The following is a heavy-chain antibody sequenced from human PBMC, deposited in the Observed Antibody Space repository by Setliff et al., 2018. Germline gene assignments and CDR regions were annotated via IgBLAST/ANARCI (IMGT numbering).Heavy chain of an antibody. Sequence: VASVKVSCKASGYSFTSYTIHWARQAPGQGLEWMGWISPGNGNTAYSQKIQDRVTITADESTSTAYMELSSLRSEDTAVYYCARGYSYGYDSGYYFDYWGQGTLVTVSS. D-gene: IGHD5-18*01. CDR3: ARGYSYGYDSGYYFDY. J-gene: IGHJ4*02. V-gene: IGHV1-3*01. CDR2: ISPGNGNT. CDR1: GYSFTSYT.